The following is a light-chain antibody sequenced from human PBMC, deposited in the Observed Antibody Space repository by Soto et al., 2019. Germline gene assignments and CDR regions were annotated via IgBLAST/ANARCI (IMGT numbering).Light chain of an antibody. CDR1: SGHSSYI. J-gene: IGLJ3*02. CDR3: ETWDSNTRV. V-gene: IGLV4-60*03. Sequence: QPVLTQSSSASASLGSSVKLTCSLSSGHSSYIIAWHLQQPGKAPRYLMKLEGSGSYNKGSGVPDRFSGSSSGADRYLTISNLQSEDEADYYCETWDSNTRVFGGGTQLTVL. CDR2: LEGSGSY.